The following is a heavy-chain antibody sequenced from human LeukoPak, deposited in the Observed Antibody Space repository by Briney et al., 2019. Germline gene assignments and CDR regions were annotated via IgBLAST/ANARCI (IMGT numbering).Heavy chain of an antibody. Sequence: PSETLSLTCTVSGGSISSYYWSWIRQPPGKGLEWIGYIYYSGSTNYNPSLKSRVTISVDTSKNQFSLKLSSVTAADTAVYYRARRSSSWPVPYYFDYWGQGTLVTVSS. V-gene: IGHV4-59*08. CDR2: IYYSGST. D-gene: IGHD6-13*01. CDR1: GGSISSYY. J-gene: IGHJ4*02. CDR3: ARRSSSWPVPYYFDY.